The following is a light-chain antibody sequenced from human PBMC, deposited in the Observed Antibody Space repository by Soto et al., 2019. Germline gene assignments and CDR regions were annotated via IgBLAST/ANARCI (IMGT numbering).Light chain of an antibody. CDR1: QTNSSW. V-gene: IGKV1-12*01. Sequence: DIQMTQSPSTLSGSVGDRVTITCRASQTNSSWLAWYQQKPGKAPKLLIYGASTLQSGVPSRFSGSGSGTDFTLTISSLQPEDFATYFCQQADSFPLTFGGGTKVDIK. CDR3: QQADSFPLT. CDR2: GAS. J-gene: IGKJ4*01.